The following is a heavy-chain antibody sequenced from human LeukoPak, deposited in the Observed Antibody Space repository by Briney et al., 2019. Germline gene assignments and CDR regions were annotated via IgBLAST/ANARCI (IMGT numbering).Heavy chain of an antibody. CDR1: GGTFSSYA. CDR2: IIPIFGTA. Sequence: SVKVSCKASGGTFSSYAVSWVRQAPGQGLEWMGRIIPIFGTANYAQKFQGRVTITTDESTSTAYMELSSLRSEDPAVYYCARKKWREKFCGGAGYPYGARETRVPFSS. V-gene: IGHV1-69*05. D-gene: IGHD2-21*02. J-gene: IGHJ4*02. CDR3: ARKKWREKFCGGAGYPY.